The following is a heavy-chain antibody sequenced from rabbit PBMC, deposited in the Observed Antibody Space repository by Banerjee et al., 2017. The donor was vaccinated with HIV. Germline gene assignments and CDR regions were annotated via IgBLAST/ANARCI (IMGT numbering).Heavy chain of an antibody. CDR2: IYAGKGIT. V-gene: IGHV1S45*01. J-gene: IGHJ3*01. Sequence: QEQLEESGGGLVKPEGSLTLSCKTSGFDFSSYAMGWVRQAPGKGLEWIGAIYAGKGITDYASWAKGPFTISKTSSTTVTLQMTSLTAADTATYFCARDLAGVIGWNFGLWGQGTLVTVS. CDR3: ARDLAGVIGWNFGL. CDR1: GFDFSSYA. D-gene: IGHD4-1*01.